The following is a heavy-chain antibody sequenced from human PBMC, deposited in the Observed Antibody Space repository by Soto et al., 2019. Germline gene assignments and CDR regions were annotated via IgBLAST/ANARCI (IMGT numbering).Heavy chain of an antibody. CDR2: IYFSGST. J-gene: IGHJ4*02. CDR1: TDSITGYY. D-gene: IGHD4-17*01. V-gene: IGHV4-59*01. Sequence: PSETLSLTCPVSTDSITGYYWTWIRQSPGKGLEWIGYIYFSGSTNYNPSLKSRVTISLDTSKNQFSLNLSSVTAADTAVYYCARSRYYGDTLISDYWGQGTLVTVSS. CDR3: ARSRYYGDTLISDY.